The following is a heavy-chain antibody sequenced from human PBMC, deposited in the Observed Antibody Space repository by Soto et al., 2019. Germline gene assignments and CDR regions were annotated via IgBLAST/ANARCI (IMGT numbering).Heavy chain of an antibody. CDR3: TTGSVEGI. V-gene: IGHV3-15*07. CDR1: GFSFNEAW. D-gene: IGHD2-15*01. J-gene: IGHJ6*02. Sequence: EVQLVESAGGLVKPGGSLRLSCVASGFSFNEAWMNWVRQAPGQGLEWVGRIKTSAGSGATNYAAPVQGRFTISIDDSKNTLYLHMNSLRTEDTAIYYCTTGSVEGIWGQGTTVIVSS. CDR2: IKTSAGSGAT.